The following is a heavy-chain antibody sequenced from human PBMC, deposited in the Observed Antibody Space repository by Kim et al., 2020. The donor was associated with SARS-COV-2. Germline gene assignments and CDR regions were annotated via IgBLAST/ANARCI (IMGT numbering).Heavy chain of an antibody. V-gene: IGHV4-61*01. D-gene: IGHD3-10*01. CDR2: IYYSGST. Sequence: SETLSLTCTVSGGSVSSGSYYWSWIRQPPGKGLEWIGYIYYSGSTNYNPSLKSRVTISVDTSKNQFSLKLSSVTAADTAVYYCARGPMVRGQMDVWGQGTTVTVSS. CDR3: ARGPMVRGQMDV. J-gene: IGHJ6*02. CDR1: GGSVSSGSYY.